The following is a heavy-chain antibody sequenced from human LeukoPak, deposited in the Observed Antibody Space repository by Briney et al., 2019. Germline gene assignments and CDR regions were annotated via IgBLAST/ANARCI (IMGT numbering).Heavy chain of an antibody. V-gene: IGHV5-51*01. D-gene: IGHD2-2*01. CDR1: GYSFTSYR. CDR3: ARLSRYCSSTSCPFDY. CDR2: IYPGDSAT. J-gene: IGHJ4*02. Sequence: GESLKISCKGSGYSFTSYRIGWVGQMPGKGVVWRGIIYPGDSATRYTPSFQGQVTISADKSISTAYLQWSSLKASDTAMYYCARLSRYCSSTSCPFDYWGQGTLVTVSS.